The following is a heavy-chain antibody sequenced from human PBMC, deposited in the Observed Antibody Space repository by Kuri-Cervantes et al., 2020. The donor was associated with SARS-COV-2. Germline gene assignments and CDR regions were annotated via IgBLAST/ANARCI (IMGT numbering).Heavy chain of an antibody. CDR3: AKDYRYVWGSYDAFDI. J-gene: IGHJ3*02. CDR1: GFTFSSYW. V-gene: IGHV3-74*01. Sequence: GESLKISCAASGFTFSSYWMHWVRQAPGKGLVWVSRINSDGSSTSYVDSVKGRFTISRDNSKNTLYLQMNSLRAEDTAVYYCAKDYRYVWGSYDAFDIWGQGTMVTVSS. CDR2: INSDGSST. D-gene: IGHD3-16*01.